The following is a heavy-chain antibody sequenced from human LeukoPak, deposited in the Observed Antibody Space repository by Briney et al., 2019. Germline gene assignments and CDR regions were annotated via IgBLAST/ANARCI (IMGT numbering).Heavy chain of an antibody. D-gene: IGHD2-15*01. CDR2: INHSGST. V-gene: IGHV4-34*01. J-gene: IGHJ6*03. Sequence: PSETLSLTCTVSGGSISSYYWSWIRQPPGKWLEWIGEINHSGSTNYNPSLKSRVTISVDTSKNQFSLKLSSVTAADTAVYYCARGIVVVVAALYYMDVWGKGTTVTVSS. CDR3: ARGIVVVVAALYYMDV. CDR1: GGSISSYY.